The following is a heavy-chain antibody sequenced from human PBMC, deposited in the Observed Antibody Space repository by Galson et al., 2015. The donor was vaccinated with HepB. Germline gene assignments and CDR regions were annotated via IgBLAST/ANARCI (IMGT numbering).Heavy chain of an antibody. Sequence: SLRLSCAASGFTFNSHAMSWVRQAPGKGLEWVSGISGGGGSTYYVDSVKGRFTISRDNSRNTLNLQMNSLGVEDTAVYYCAKSRTNSKIGIDCVGQGSPVTVSS. CDR2: ISGGGGST. J-gene: IGHJ4*02. CDR1: GFTFNSHA. V-gene: IGHV3-23*01. CDR3: AKSRTNSKIGIDC. D-gene: IGHD6-13*01.